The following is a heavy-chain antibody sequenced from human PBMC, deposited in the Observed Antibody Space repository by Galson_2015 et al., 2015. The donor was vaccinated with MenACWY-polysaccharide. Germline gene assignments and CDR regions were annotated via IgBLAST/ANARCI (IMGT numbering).Heavy chain of an antibody. CDR1: GFTFSSYW. Sequence: SLRLSCAASGFTFSSYWMNWVRQAPGKGLEWVSRINSGGKSTNYADSVKGRFTISRDNAKNTLYLQMNSLRGEDTAVYYCARVLKGLAGSSPDYWGQGTLVTVSS. CDR2: INSGGKST. V-gene: IGHV3-74*01. J-gene: IGHJ4*02. D-gene: IGHD3-10*01. CDR3: ARVLKGLAGSSPDY.